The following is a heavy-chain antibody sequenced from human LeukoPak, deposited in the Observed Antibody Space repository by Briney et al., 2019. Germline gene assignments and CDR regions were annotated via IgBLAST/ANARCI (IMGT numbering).Heavy chain of an antibody. CDR3: AKGGSGSMLDY. Sequence: GGSLRLSCAASAFTFSSYGMHWVRQAPGKGLEWVAYIQYDRTNEQYAHSVKGRFRISRDNSNNILYLQMNSLRTEDTAVYYCAKGGSGSMLDYWGRGTLVTVSS. J-gene: IGHJ4*02. D-gene: IGHD3-10*01. CDR1: AFTFSSYG. V-gene: IGHV3-30*02. CDR2: IQYDRTNE.